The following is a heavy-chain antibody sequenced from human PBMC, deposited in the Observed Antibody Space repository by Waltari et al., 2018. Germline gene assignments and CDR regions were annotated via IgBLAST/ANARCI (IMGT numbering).Heavy chain of an antibody. CDR2: IYYSGST. CDR3: ARSTHCSGTSCYIPRNAFDI. V-gene: IGHV4-39*07. J-gene: IGHJ3*02. D-gene: IGHD2-2*02. Sequence: QLQLQESGPGLVKPSETLSLTCTVSGGSISSSSYYWGWIRQPPGKGLEWIGSIYYSGSTYYNPSLKSRVTISVDTSKNQFSLKLSSVTAADTAVYYCARSTHCSGTSCYIPRNAFDIWGQGTMVTVSS. CDR1: GGSISSSSYY.